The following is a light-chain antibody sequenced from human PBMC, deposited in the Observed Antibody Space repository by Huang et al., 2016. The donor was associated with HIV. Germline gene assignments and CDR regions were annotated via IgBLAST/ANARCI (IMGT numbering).Light chain of an antibody. CDR2: GAS. CDR3: LQHKNFHAPT. Sequence: DIQLTQYPSAMAASVGDRVIITCRATQDLYNYLAWFQQQPGKVPKRLIYGASSLQTGVPSRFSGSGSGTEFTLTINNLQSEDSATYFCLQHKNFHAPTFGQGTKVEIK. V-gene: IGKV1-17*03. J-gene: IGKJ1*01. CDR1: QDLYNY.